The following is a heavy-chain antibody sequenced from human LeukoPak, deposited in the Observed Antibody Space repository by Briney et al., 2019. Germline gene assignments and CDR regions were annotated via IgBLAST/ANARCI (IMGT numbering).Heavy chain of an antibody. V-gene: IGHV1-18*01. CDR2: ISAYNGNT. CDR1: GYTFTSYG. CDR3: ARDILVMVRGVKTRVDYFDY. D-gene: IGHD3-10*01. J-gene: IGHJ4*02. Sequence: ASVKVSCKASGYTFTSYGISWVRQAPGQGLEWMGWISAYNGNTNYAQKLQGRVTMTTDTSTSTAYMELRSLRSDDTAVYYCARDILVMVRGVKTRVDYFDYWGQGTLVTVSS.